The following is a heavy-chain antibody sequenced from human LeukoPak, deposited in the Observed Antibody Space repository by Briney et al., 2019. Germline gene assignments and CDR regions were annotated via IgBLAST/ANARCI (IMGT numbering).Heavy chain of an antibody. J-gene: IGHJ4*02. Sequence: PGGSLRLSCAASGFTVSSNYMSWVRQAPGKGLEWVSVIYSGGSTYCADSVKGRFTISRHNAKNSLYLQMNSLRAEDTAVYYCVREAMVGTSDYWGQGTLVTVSS. CDR2: IYSGGST. V-gene: IGHV3-53*01. D-gene: IGHD5-18*01. CDR1: GFTVSSNY. CDR3: VREAMVGTSDY.